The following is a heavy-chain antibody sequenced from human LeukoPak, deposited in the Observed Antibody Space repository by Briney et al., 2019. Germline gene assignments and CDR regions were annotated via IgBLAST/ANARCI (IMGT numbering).Heavy chain of an antibody. V-gene: IGHV4-39*07. D-gene: IGHD6-19*01. CDR2: IYYSGST. CDR1: GGSISSSSYY. CDR3: ARGESSGWYGGVYYFDY. Sequence: SETLSLTCTVSGGSISSSSYYWGWIRQPPGKGLEWIGSIYYSGSTYYNPSLKSRVTISVDTSKNQFSLKLSSVTAADTAVYYCARGESSGWYGGVYYFDYWGQGTLVTVSS. J-gene: IGHJ4*02.